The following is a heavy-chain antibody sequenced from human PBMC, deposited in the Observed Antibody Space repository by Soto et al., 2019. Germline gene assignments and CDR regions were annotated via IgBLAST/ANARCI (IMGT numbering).Heavy chain of an antibody. V-gene: IGHV4-31*03. Sequence: QVQLQESGPGLVKPSQTLSLTCTVSGGSISSGGYYWSWIRQHPGKDLEWIGYIYYSGTTYYNPSLKSRVTISVDTSKNQFSLKLSSVTAADTAVYYCARDPGVTPGIPLFDYWGQGTLVTVSS. CDR3: ARDPGVTPGIPLFDY. CDR2: IYYSGTT. D-gene: IGHD3-10*01. J-gene: IGHJ4*02. CDR1: GGSISSGGYY.